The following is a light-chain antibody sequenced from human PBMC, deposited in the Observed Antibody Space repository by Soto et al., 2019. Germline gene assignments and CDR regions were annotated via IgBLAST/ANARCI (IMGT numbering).Light chain of an antibody. CDR3: QQRSNWPKT. CDR1: QSVSSY. V-gene: IGKV3-11*01. J-gene: IGKJ1*01. CDR2: DAS. Sequence: EIVLTQSPATLSLSPGERATLSCRASQSVSSYLAWYQQKPGQAPRLLFYDASNRATGIPARFSGSGSGTDFTLTISSLDPEDFAVYYCQQRSNWPKTFGQGTKVEIK.